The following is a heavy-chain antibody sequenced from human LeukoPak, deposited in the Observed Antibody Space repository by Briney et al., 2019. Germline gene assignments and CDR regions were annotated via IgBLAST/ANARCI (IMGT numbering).Heavy chain of an antibody. D-gene: IGHD3-10*01. CDR2: INPSGGST. V-gene: IGHV1-46*01. CDR1: GYTFTSYY. Sequence: ASVKVSCKASGYTFTSYYMHWVRQAPGQGLEWMGIINPSGGSTSYAQKFQGRVTMTRDTSTSTVYMELSSLRSEDTAVYYCARDSPYYYGSGSYLLDYWGQGTLVTVSS. CDR3: ARDSPYYYGSGSYLLDY. J-gene: IGHJ4*02.